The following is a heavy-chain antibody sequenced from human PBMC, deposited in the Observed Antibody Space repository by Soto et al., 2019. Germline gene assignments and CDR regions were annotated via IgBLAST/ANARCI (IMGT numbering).Heavy chain of an antibody. D-gene: IGHD3-3*01. J-gene: IGHJ5*02. CDR1: GGSISSYY. V-gene: IGHV4-59*08. CDR2: IYYSGST. CDR3: ARHEDDFWSGAPNNWFDP. Sequence: SETLSLTCTVSGGSISSYYWSWIRQPPGKGLEWIGYIYYSGSTNYNPSLKSRVTISVDTSKNQFSLKLSSVTAADTAVYYCARHEDDFWSGAPNNWFDPWGQGTLVTVSS.